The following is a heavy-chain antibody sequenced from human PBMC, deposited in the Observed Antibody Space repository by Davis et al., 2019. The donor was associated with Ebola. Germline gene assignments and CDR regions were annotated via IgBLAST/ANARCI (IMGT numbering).Heavy chain of an antibody. CDR3: ARDDIVVVGAFDI. CDR1: GGSISSSSYY. D-gene: IGHD2-2*01. J-gene: IGHJ3*02. V-gene: IGHV4-39*01. CDR2: IYYSGST. Sequence: SETLSLTCTVSGGSISSSSYYWGWIRQPPGKGLEWIGSIYYSGSTYYNPSLKSRVTISVDTSKNQFSLKLSSVTAADTAVYYCARDDIVVVGAFDIWGQGTMVTVSS.